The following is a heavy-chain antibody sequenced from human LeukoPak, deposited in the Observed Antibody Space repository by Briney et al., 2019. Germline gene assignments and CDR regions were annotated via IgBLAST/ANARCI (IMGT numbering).Heavy chain of an antibody. CDR2: ISSSGSTI. J-gene: IGHJ3*02. Sequence: GGSLRLSCAASGFTFSSYEMNWVRQAPGKGLEWVSYISSSGSTIYYADSVKGRFTISRDNAKNSLYLQMSSLRAEDTAVYYCAKLWDSSASWINAFDIWGQGTVVTVSS. V-gene: IGHV3-48*03. D-gene: IGHD3-22*01. CDR1: GFTFSSYE. CDR3: AKLWDSSASWINAFDI.